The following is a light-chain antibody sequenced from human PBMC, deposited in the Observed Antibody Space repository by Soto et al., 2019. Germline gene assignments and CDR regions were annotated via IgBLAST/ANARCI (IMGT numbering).Light chain of an antibody. Sequence: QSALTQPPSASGSPGQSVTISCTGTSSDVGGYNYVSWYQQYPGKVPKLLVYEVNKRPSGVPDRFSGSKSGNTASLTVSGLPAEDEADYYCTSYAGGNNVFGTGTKLTVL. CDR1: SSDVGGYNY. J-gene: IGLJ1*01. V-gene: IGLV2-8*01. CDR2: EVN. CDR3: TSYAGGNNV.